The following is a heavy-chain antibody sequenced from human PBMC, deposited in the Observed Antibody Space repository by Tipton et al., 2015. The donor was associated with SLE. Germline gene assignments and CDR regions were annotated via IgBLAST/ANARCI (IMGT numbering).Heavy chain of an antibody. CDR1: GGSINSYY. CDR2: IDYSGST. J-gene: IGHJ4*02. Sequence: TLSLTCTVSGGSINSYYWSWIRQPPGKGLEYIGYIDYSGSTNYNPSLKSRVTLSVDTSKNQFSLKLNSVTAADTAVYYCARAPAPSGYIFDFWGQGALVTVSS. CDR3: ARAPAPSGYIFDF. V-gene: IGHV4-59*01. D-gene: IGHD5-12*01.